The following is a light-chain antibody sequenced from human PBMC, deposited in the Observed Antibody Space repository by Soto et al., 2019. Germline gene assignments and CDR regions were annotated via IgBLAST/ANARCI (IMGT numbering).Light chain of an antibody. CDR3: QQYNSSSWT. CDR1: QSISSW. J-gene: IGKJ1*01. Sequence: DIQMTQSPSTLSAYVGDRVTITCRASQSISSWLAWYQQKPGKAPKLLIYKASSLESGVPSRFSGSGSGTEFTLTISSLQPDDFATYYCQQYNSSSWTFGQGTKVEIK. CDR2: KAS. V-gene: IGKV1-5*03.